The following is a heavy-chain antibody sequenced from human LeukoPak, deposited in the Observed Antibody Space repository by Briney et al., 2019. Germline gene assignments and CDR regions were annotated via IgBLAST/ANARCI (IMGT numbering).Heavy chain of an antibody. CDR2: ISTGSSYI. J-gene: IGHJ4*02. CDR1: GFTFNRYN. CDR3: TRRPIAATAYYFDY. V-gene: IGHV3-21*01. D-gene: IGHD6-6*01. Sequence: GGSLRLSCAASGFTFNRYNMNWVRRAPGKGLEWVSSISTGSSYIYYADSVKGRFTISRDNAKNSLYLQMNSLRAEDTAVYYCTRRPIAATAYYFDYWGQGTLVTVSS.